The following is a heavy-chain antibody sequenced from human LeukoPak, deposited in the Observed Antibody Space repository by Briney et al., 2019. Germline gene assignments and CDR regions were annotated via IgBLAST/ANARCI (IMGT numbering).Heavy chain of an antibody. CDR3: ARGTEGSFVHYYYYMDV. CDR1: GGTFSSYA. J-gene: IGHJ6*03. D-gene: IGHD6-13*01. CDR2: IIPIFGTA. V-gene: IGHV1-69*05. Sequence: SVKVSCKASGGTFSSYAISWLRQAPGQGLEWMGGIIPIFGTANYAQKFQGRVTITTDESTSTAYMELSSLRSEDTAVYYCARGTEGSFVHYYYYMDVWGKGTTVTVSS.